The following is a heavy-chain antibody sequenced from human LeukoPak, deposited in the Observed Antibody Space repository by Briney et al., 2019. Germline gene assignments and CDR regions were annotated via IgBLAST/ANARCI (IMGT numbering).Heavy chain of an antibody. CDR1: GFTFSSYA. V-gene: IGHV3-23*01. J-gene: IGHJ4*02. CDR2: ISGSGGGT. Sequence: GGSLRLSCATSGFTFSSYAMSWVRQAPGKGLEWVSGISGSGGGTYYADSVKGRFTISRDNSKNTLHLQMNSLRAEDTAVYYCAKVPTTIMAWRAFDYWGQGTLVTVSS. D-gene: IGHD5-24*01. CDR3: AKVPTTIMAWRAFDY.